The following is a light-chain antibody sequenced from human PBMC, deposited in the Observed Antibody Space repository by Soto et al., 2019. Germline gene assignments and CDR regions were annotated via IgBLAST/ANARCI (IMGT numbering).Light chain of an antibody. V-gene: IGLV2-8*01. CDR3: SSYAGSNNSLYV. CDR2: EVS. Sequence: QSALTQPPSASGSPGQSVTISCTGTSSDVGGYNYVSWYQQHPGKAPKLMIYEVSKRPSGVPDRFSGSKSGNTASLTVFGLQAVDEADYYCSSYAGSNNSLYVFGTGTKVTVL. CDR1: SSDVGGYNY. J-gene: IGLJ1*01.